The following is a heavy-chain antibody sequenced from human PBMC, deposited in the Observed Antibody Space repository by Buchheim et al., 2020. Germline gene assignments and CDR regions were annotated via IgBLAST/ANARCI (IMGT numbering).Heavy chain of an antibody. CDR1: GFTFSSYG. Sequence: QVQLVESGGGVVQPGRSLRLSCAASGFTFSSYGMHWVRQAPGKGLEWVAVIWYDGSNKYYADSVKGRFTISRDNSKNTLYLQMNSLRAEDTAVYYCARARGSYYVSSGWYYFDYWGQGTL. J-gene: IGHJ4*02. V-gene: IGHV3-33*01. CDR3: ARARGSYYVSSGWYYFDY. CDR2: IWYDGSNK. D-gene: IGHD3-22*01.